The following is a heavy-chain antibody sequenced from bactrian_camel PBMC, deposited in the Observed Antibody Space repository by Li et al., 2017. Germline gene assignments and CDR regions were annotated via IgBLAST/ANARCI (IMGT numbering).Heavy chain of an antibody. Sequence: HVQLVESGGGSVQTGGSLRLSCTHSAYTYLINYMAWFRQAPGKGLEWVSGITSGGGVSLYYADSVKGRFTISRDNAKNTLYLQMNSLKSEDTALYYCATDLAMYGFGDWGQGTQVTVS. CDR2: ITSGGGVSL. V-gene: IGHV3S1*01. D-gene: IGHD6*01. CDR1: AYTYLINY. J-gene: IGHJ4*01. CDR3: ATDLAMYGFGD.